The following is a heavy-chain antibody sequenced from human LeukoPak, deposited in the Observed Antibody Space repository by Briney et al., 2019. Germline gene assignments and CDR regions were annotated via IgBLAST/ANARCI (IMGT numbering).Heavy chain of an antibody. CDR1: GGSISSYY. V-gene: IGHV4-59*01. CDR3: AGVRSGSLLVDY. J-gene: IGHJ4*02. D-gene: IGHD1-26*01. CDR2: IYYSGST. Sequence: SETLSLTCTVSGGSISSYYWSWIRQPPGKGLEWIGYIYYSGSTNYNPSLKSRVTISVDTSKNQFSLKLSSVTAADTAVYYCAGVRSGSLLVDYWGQGTLVTVSS.